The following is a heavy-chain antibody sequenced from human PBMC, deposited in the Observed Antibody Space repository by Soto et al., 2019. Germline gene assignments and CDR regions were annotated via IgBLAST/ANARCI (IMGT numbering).Heavy chain of an antibody. D-gene: IGHD1-1*01. J-gene: IGHJ6*03. CDR3: ATGHERENPDDV. CDR2: LYDVDGS. V-gene: IGHV3-53*01. CDR1: GLTISGKKY. Sequence: PGGSLRLSCAAFGLTISGKKYAAWVRQAPGKGLEWVSGLYDVDGSFYADSVRGRFTTSSDSSKTTVYLQMNDLRPDDTAVYYCATGHERENPDDVWGKATTVNDS.